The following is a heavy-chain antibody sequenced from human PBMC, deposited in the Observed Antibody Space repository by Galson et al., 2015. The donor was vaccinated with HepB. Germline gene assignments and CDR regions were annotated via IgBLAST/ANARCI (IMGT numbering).Heavy chain of an antibody. CDR1: GFTVSSNY. CDR2: IYSGGST. CDR3: ARAPRGSYYDGFDY. V-gene: IGHV3-53*01. D-gene: IGHD1-26*01. Sequence: SLRLSCAASGFTVSSNYMSWVRQAPGKGLEWVSVIYSGGSTYYADSVKGRFTISRDNSKNTLYLQMNSLRAEDTAVYYCARAPRGSYYDGFDYWGQGTLVTVSS. J-gene: IGHJ4*02.